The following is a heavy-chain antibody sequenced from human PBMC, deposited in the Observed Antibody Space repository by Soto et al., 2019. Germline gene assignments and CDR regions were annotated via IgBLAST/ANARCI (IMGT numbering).Heavy chain of an antibody. CDR2: IYWDDDK. V-gene: IGHV2-5*02. Sequence: QITLKESGPTLVKPTQTLTLTCTFSGFSLSTSGLGVHWIRQPPGKALEWLAVIYWDDDKRYRPSLKSRLTITKDTSKNQGVLTMTNMDPVDTATYHGAHSYSSSWDYYYGMDVWGQGTTVTVSS. D-gene: IGHD6-13*01. J-gene: IGHJ6*02. CDR3: AHSYSSSWDYYYGMDV. CDR1: GFSLSTSGLG.